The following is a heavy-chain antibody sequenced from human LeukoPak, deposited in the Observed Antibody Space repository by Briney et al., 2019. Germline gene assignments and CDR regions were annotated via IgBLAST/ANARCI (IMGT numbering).Heavy chain of an antibody. CDR3: TLIQGWGSGSYYRDF. Sequence: GGSLRLSCAASGLSVSNDWMSWVRQAPGKGLEWVARVKSKSAGETTDYAAPVKGRFTISRDDSKNTLYLQMNSLKTEDTAVYYCTLIQGWGSGSYYRDFWGQGTLVTVSS. CDR1: GLSVSNDW. D-gene: IGHD3-10*01. CDR2: VKSKSAGETT. V-gene: IGHV3-15*01. J-gene: IGHJ4*02.